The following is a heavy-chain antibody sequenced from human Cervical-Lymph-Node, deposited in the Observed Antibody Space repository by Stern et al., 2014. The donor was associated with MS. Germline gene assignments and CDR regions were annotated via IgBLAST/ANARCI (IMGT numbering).Heavy chain of an antibody. CDR3: ARERQQYCNSEGCSYWYFDL. D-gene: IGHD2/OR15-2a*01. J-gene: IGHJ2*01. V-gene: IGHV4-4*02. Sequence: QVQLQESGPGLVKPSGTLSLTCAVSGGSVSSTNWWSWVRQSPGKGLEWIGNIYHRGASNYRPSLRIRVSISLDNSKNHLSLHLTSVTAADTAVYYCARERQQYCNSEGCSYWYFDLWGRGTLVTVSS. CDR1: GGSVSSTNW. CDR2: IYHRGAS.